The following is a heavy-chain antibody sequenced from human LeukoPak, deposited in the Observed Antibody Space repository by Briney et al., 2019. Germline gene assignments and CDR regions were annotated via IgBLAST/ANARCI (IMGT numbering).Heavy chain of an antibody. D-gene: IGHD3-22*01. V-gene: IGHV4-30-2*01. Sequence: SQTLSLTCAVSGGSISSGGYSWSWIRQPPGKGLEWIGYIYHSGSTYYNPSLKSRVTISVDRSKNQFSLKLSSVTAVDTAVYYCARNYDSSGYYYFDYWGQGTLVTVSS. CDR1: GGSISSGGYS. CDR3: ARNYDSSGYYYFDY. J-gene: IGHJ4*02. CDR2: IYHSGST.